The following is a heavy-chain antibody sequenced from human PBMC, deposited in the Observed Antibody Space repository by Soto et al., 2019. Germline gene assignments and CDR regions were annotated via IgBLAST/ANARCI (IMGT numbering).Heavy chain of an antibody. CDR2: ITYDGSNK. CDR1: GFTFRSYD. J-gene: IGHJ1*01. Sequence: GVLRLSCTASGFTFRSYDIHWVRPAPGKRLEWVSVITYDGSNKYYADSVKGRFTISRDNSKNTLFLQMSSLRAEDTAVYFCAKDVHYDIVAGIEYFLHWGHGTLVIVSS. CDR3: AKDVHYDIVAGIEYFLH. V-gene: IGHV3-30*18. D-gene: IGHD3-9*01.